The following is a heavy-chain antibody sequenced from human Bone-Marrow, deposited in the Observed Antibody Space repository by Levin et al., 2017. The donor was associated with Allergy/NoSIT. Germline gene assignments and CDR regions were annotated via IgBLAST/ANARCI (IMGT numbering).Heavy chain of an antibody. D-gene: IGHD3-22*01. V-gene: IGHV1-69*06. CDR1: GGTFSSYA. CDR3: ATVYYHDSGAYYDEGIY. Sequence: ASVKVSCKASGGTFSSYAINWVRQAPGQGLEWMGGIIPMFGTPHYAQKFQGRVTITADKSTTTAYMEMSSLRSEDTAVYYCATVYYHDSGAYYDEGIYWGQGTLVTVSS. CDR2: IIPMFGTP. J-gene: IGHJ4*02.